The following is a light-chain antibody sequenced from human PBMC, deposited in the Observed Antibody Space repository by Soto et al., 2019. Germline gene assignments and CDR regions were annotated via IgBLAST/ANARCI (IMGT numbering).Light chain of an antibody. CDR3: QQSYSTPPAT. Sequence: EIVMTQSPGTLSLSPGERATISCRASQVIGSRYLAWYHQKSGQAPRLLIYGASSRATGIPDRFSGSGSGTDFTLTISRLEPEDFGVYYCQQSYSTPPATFGQGTKVEIK. V-gene: IGKV3-20*01. CDR1: QVIGSRY. J-gene: IGKJ1*01. CDR2: GAS.